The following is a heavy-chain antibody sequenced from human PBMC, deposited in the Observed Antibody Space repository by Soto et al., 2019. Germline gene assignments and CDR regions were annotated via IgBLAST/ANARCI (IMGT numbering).Heavy chain of an antibody. CDR1: GFSFSDYY. V-gene: IGHV3-11*05. CDR2: LSTSSSYT. CDR3: ARDRDSMIRGVYQH. D-gene: IGHD3-10*01. Sequence: QVQLVESGGGVVKPGGSLRLSCVASGFSFSDYYLHWIRQAPGKGLEWVSYLSTSSSYTNYADSVKGRFTISRDNARNSLYLKMSSLRSDDTAVYYWARDRDSMIRGVYQHWGQGTLVIVS. J-gene: IGHJ1*01.